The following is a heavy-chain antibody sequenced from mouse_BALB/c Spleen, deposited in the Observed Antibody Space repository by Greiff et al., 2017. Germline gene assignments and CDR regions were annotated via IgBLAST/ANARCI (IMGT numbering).Heavy chain of an antibody. CDR3: AREWSPYAMDY. Sequence: EVQRVESGPGLVKPSQSLSLTCTVTGYSITSDYAWNWIRQFPGNKLEWMGYISYSGSTSYNPSLKSRISITRDTSKNQFFLQLNSVTTEDTATYYCAREWSPYAMDYWGQGTSVTVSS. V-gene: IGHV3-2*02. J-gene: IGHJ4*01. D-gene: IGHD1-1*02. CDR2: ISYSGST. CDR1: GYSITSDYA.